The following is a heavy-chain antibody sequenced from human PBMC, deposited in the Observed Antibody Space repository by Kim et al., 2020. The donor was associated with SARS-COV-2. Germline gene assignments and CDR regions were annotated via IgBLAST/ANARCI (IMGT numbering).Heavy chain of an antibody. CDR1: GGSISSSSFY. Sequence: SETLYLTCTVSGGSISSSSFYWAWIRQPPGKGLEWIVSMYYSGSTYYNPSLKSRVTISVDTSNNQFSLKLNSVTAADTAVYYCARHDGSGSSYYDYGMDVWGQGTTVTVSS. D-gene: IGHD3-10*01. CDR2: MYYSGST. J-gene: IGHJ6*02. V-gene: IGHV4-39*01. CDR3: ARHDGSGSSYYDYGMDV.